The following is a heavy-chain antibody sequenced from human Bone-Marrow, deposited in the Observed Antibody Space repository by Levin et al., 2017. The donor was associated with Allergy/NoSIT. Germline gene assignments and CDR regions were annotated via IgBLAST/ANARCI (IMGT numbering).Heavy chain of an antibody. Sequence: QAGGSLRLSCTASGLALKDCAMRWVRQAPGKGLECLSGISYGHDGTFYADSVKGRFTIYRDNSKNTVYLQMNSLRAEDTALYFCAKGRDMAFDIWGQGTMVTVSS. CDR3: AKGRDMAFDI. CDR1: GLALKDCA. J-gene: IGHJ3*02. V-gene: IGHV3-23*01. CDR2: ISYGHDGT.